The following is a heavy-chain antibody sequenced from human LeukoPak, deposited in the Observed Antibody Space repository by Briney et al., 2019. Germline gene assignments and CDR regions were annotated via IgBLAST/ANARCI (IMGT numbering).Heavy chain of an antibody. Sequence: RPGGSLRLSCAASGFTFSSYGMHWVRQAPGEGLEWVAFIRYDGSNKYYADSVKGRFTISRDNSKNTLYLQMNSLRAEDTAVYYCAKPMTTVTTSFDYWGQGTLVTVSS. J-gene: IGHJ4*02. V-gene: IGHV3-30*02. CDR3: AKPMTTVTTSFDY. CDR1: GFTFSSYG. D-gene: IGHD4-17*01. CDR2: IRYDGSNK.